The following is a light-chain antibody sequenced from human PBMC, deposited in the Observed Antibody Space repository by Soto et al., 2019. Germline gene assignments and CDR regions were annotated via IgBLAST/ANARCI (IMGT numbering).Light chain of an antibody. CDR2: GAS. J-gene: IGKJ2*01. CDR1: QSVSSSY. CDR3: QQYGSSPGYT. Sequence: EIVLTQSPGTLSLSPGERATLSCRASQSVSSSYLAWYQQKPGQAPRLLIYGASGRATGNPDRFSGSGSGTDFTLTISRLEPEDFAVYYCQQYGSSPGYTFGQGTKLEIK. V-gene: IGKV3-20*01.